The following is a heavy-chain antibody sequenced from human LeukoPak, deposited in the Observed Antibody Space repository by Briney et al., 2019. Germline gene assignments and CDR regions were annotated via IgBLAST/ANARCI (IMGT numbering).Heavy chain of an antibody. CDR3: ARDFVVVPAAGRSYYYYGMDV. CDR1: GFTFSSYS. CDR2: ICSSISYI. Sequence: GGSLRLSCAASGFTFSSYSMNWVRQAPGKGLEWVSSICSSISYIYYADSVKGRFTISRDNAKNSLYLQMNSLRAEDTAVYYCARDFVVVPAAGRSYYYYGMDVWGQGTTVTVSS. V-gene: IGHV3-21*01. D-gene: IGHD2-2*01. J-gene: IGHJ6*02.